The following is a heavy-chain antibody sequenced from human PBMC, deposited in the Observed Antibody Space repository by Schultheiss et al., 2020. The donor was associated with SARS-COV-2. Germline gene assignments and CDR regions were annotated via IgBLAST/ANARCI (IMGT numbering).Heavy chain of an antibody. CDR1: GGSISSGGYY. CDR2: IYYSGST. J-gene: IGHJ6*03. Sequence: SETLSLTCTVSGGSISSGGYYWSWIRQHPGKGLEWIGYIYYSGSTYYNPSLKSLVTISVDTSKNQFSLKLSSVTAADTAVYYCARESRPIYYYYYMDVWGKGTTVTVSS. V-gene: IGHV4-31*01. CDR3: ARESRPIYYYYYMDV.